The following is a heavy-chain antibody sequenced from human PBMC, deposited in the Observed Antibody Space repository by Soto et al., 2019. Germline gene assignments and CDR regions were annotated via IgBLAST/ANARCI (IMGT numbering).Heavy chain of an antibody. J-gene: IGHJ6*02. Sequence: ASVKVSCKASGYTFTGYCMHWVRQAPGQGLEWMGWINPNSGGTNYAQKFQGWVTMTRDTSISTAYMELSRLRSDDTAVYYCARSPDVYYYYGMDVWGQGTTVTVSS. CDR2: INPNSGGT. CDR1: GYTFTGYC. V-gene: IGHV1-2*04. CDR3: ARSPDVYYYYGMDV.